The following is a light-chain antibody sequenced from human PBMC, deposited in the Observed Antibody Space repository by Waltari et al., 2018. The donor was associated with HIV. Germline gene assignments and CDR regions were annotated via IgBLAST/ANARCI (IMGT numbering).Light chain of an antibody. CDR2: GNT. V-gene: IGLV1-40*01. J-gene: IGLJ1*01. Sequence: QSVLTQPPSVSGAPGQRITIPCSGSRSNHGAQCAVPWSQQLPGSAPKLLIFGNTNRPSGVPDRFSGSKSGTSASLAITGLQAEDEADYYCQSYDSSLNKYVFGTGTKVTVL. CDR3: QSYDSSLNKYV. CDR1: RSNHGAQCA.